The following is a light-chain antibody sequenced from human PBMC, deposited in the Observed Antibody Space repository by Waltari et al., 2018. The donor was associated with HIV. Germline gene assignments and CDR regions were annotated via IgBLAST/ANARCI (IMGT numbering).Light chain of an antibody. CDR3: SSYAGSDNFV. CDR2: EVN. V-gene: IGLV2-8*01. J-gene: IGLJ1*01. CDR1: SRNVGGYNY. Sequence: QSALTQPPSASGSLGQSVTISCTGTSRNVGGYNYVSWYQLHQGKGPKLMSFEVNKRPSGVPDRFSGSKSGNTASLTVSGLQAEDEADYYCSSYAGSDNFVFGTGTKVAVL.